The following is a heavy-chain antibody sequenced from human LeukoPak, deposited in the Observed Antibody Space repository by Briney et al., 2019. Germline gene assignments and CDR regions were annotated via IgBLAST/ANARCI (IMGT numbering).Heavy chain of an antibody. CDR2: IIPIFGTA. J-gene: IGHJ6*03. D-gene: IGHD6-6*01. CDR1: GYTFTRYG. V-gene: IGHV1-69*13. Sequence: SVKVSCKASGYTFTRYGLNWVRQAPGQGLEWMGGIIPIFGTANYAQKFQDRVTITADESTSTAYMELSSLRSEDTAVYYCARAIAARPSYYYYMDVWGKGTTVTVSS. CDR3: ARAIAARPSYYYYMDV.